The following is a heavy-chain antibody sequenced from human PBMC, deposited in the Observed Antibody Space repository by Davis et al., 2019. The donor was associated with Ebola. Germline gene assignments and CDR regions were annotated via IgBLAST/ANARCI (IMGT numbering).Heavy chain of an antibody. J-gene: IGHJ6*02. V-gene: IGHV1-2*02. CDR2: ISAYNGNT. D-gene: IGHD3-22*01. Sequence: AASVKVSCKASAYTFTGYYMHWVRQAPGQGLEWMGWISAYNGNTNYAQKFQGRVTMTRDRSTSTVYMELSSLRSEDTAVYYCARGPHSSGYPHYYGMDVWGQGTTVTVSS. CDR3: ARGPHSSGYPHYYGMDV. CDR1: AYTFTGYY.